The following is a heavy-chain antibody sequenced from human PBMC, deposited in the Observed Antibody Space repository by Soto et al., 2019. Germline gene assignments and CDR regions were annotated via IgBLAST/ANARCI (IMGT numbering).Heavy chain of an antibody. J-gene: IGHJ4*02. CDR1: GFTFSSYA. Sequence: QVQLVESGGGVVQPGKSLRLSCAASGFTFSSYAMHRARQAPGKGLEWVTVISIRGGDEYYAESVRGRFTISRDDSKNTLYLQRDSLRVEDTAVYYCARGTIVARQHLDYWGQGTLVTVSS. CDR2: ISIRGGDE. D-gene: IGHD6-6*01. V-gene: IGHV3-30*03. CDR3: ARGTIVARQHLDY.